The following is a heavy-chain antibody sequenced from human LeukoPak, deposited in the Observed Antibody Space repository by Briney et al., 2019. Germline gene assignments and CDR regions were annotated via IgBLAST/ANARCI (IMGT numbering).Heavy chain of an antibody. Sequence: GGSLRLSCAASGFTVSSNYMSWVLQAPGKGLEWVSIIYSGGNTYYADSVKGRFSISRDNSKNTLFLQMNTLRAEDTAVYYCARDFVGGGNYDWGQGTLVTVSS. J-gene: IGHJ4*02. D-gene: IGHD2-21*01. CDR1: GFTVSSNY. CDR2: IYSGGNT. V-gene: IGHV3-53*01. CDR3: ARDFVGGGNYD.